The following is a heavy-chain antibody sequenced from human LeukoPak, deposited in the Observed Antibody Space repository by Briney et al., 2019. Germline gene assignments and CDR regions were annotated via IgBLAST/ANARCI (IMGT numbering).Heavy chain of an antibody. Sequence: ASVKVSCKASGYMFTSYDINWVRQATGQGLEWLGWMNPNSGNTGYVQKFQGRVAMTRNTSISTAYMGLSSLRSEDTAVYYCARGPGLRCSGGSCYFDNWGQGTLVTVSS. CDR2: MNPNSGNT. CDR1: GYMFTSYD. D-gene: IGHD2-15*01. CDR3: ARGPGLRCSGGSCYFDN. J-gene: IGHJ4*02. V-gene: IGHV1-8*01.